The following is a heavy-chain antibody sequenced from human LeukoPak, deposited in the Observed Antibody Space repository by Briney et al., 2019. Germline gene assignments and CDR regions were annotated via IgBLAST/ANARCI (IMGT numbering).Heavy chain of an antibody. D-gene: IGHD3-22*01. CDR2: IYYSGST. CDR3: ARGHYYDSSGYYYPSYYFDY. V-gene: IGHV4-30-4*01. J-gene: IGHJ4*02. Sequence: SETLSLNCTVSGGSISSGDYYWSWIRQPPGKGLEWIGYIYYSGSTYYNPSLKSRVTISVDTSKNQFSLKLSSVTAADTAVYYCARGHYYDSSGYYYPSYYFDYWGQGTLVTVSS. CDR1: GGSISSGDYY.